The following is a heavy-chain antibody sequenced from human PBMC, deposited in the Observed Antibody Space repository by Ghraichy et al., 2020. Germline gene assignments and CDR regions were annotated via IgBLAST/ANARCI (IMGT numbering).Heavy chain of an antibody. V-gene: IGHV3-33*01. CDR3: ARPIGTTSYYYYGMDV. D-gene: IGHD1-7*01. CDR1: GFTFSSYG. Sequence: GESLNISCAASGFTFSSYGMNWVRQAPGKGLEWVAVIWYDGSNKYYADSVKGRFTISRDNSKNTLYLQMNSLRAEDTAVYYCARPIGTTSYYYYGMDVWGQGTTVTVSS. J-gene: IGHJ6*02. CDR2: IWYDGSNK.